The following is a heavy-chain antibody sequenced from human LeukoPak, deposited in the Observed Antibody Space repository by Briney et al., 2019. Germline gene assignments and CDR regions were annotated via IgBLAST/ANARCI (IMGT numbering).Heavy chain of an antibody. J-gene: IGHJ6*02. CDR1: GFTFDDYA. CDR3: AKVAIAAAAPAYYGMDV. Sequence: GGSLRLSCAASGFTFDDYAMHWVRQAPGKGLEWVSGISWNGGSIGYADSVKGRFTISRDNAKNSLYLQMNSLRAEDTALYYCAKVAIAAAAPAYYGMDVWGQGTTVTVSS. D-gene: IGHD6-13*01. V-gene: IGHV3-9*01. CDR2: ISWNGGSI.